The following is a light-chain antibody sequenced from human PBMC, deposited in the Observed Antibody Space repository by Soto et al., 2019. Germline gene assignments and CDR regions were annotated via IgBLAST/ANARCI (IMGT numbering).Light chain of an antibody. CDR2: AAS. V-gene: IGKV1-39*01. CDR3: QQSYSTPTWT. Sequence: DIQMTQSPSSLSASGGEIVTVTCRASQSISTYLNWYQQKPGKAPKVLIYAASSLQSGVPSRFSGSGYETDFTLTISRLQPEDSATYSCQQSYSTPTWTFGQGTKVDIK. CDR1: QSISTY. J-gene: IGKJ1*01.